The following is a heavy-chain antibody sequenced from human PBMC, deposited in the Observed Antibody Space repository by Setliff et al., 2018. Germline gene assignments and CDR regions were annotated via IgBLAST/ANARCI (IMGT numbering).Heavy chain of an antibody. D-gene: IGHD3-3*01. CDR2: IYYTGST. CDR3: ARMSGFLYMDV. CDR1: GVSISSHY. Sequence: SETLSLTCTVSGVSISSHYWSWVRQPPGKGLECIGDIYYTGSTKYNPSLWSRLTMSIDTSKKQFSLRLTSVSAADTAVYYCARMSGFLYMDVWGKGTTVTVSS. V-gene: IGHV4-59*11. J-gene: IGHJ6*03.